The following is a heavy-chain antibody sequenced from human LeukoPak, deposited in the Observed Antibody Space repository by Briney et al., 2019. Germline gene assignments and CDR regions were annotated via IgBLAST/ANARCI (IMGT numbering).Heavy chain of an antibody. V-gene: IGHV1-69*01. CDR1: GGTFSSYA. Sequence: SVKVSCKASGGTFSSYAISWVRQAPGQGLEWMGGIIPIFGTANYAQKFQGRVTITADESTSTAYMELSSLRSEDTAVYYCARTRDFWNGYFDYWGQGTLVTVSS. CDR2: IIPIFGTA. CDR3: ARTRDFWNGYFDY. J-gene: IGHJ4*02. D-gene: IGHD3-3*01.